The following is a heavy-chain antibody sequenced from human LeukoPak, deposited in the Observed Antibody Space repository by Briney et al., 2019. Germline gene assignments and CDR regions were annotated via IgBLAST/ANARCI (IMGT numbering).Heavy chain of an antibody. CDR3: AKDPAVANTARRFQH. D-gene: IGHD6-19*01. V-gene: IGHV3-23*01. CDR2: ISGSGAST. CDR1: GFTFSSYA. Sequence: PGGSLRLSCAASGFTFSSYAMSWVRQAPGKGLEWVSAISGSGASTYYADSVKGRFTISRDNSKNTLYLQMNSLRVEDTAVYYCAKDPAVANTARRFQHWGQGTLVTVTS. J-gene: IGHJ1*01.